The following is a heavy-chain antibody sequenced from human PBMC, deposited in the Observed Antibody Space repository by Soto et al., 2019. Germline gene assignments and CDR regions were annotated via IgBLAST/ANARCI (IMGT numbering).Heavy chain of an antibody. J-gene: IGHJ4*02. CDR1: GGSINNYY. V-gene: IGHV4-59*01. CDR2: IYYSGTT. CDR3: ARGGYYFDY. Sequence: QVQLQESGPGLVKPSETLSLSCTVSGGSINNYYWSWIRQPPGKELEWVGYIYYSGTTNYNPSLKSRHTISLDTSKNQFSLKLSSVTAADTAVYYCARGGYYFDYWGQGTLVTVSS. D-gene: IGHD1-26*01.